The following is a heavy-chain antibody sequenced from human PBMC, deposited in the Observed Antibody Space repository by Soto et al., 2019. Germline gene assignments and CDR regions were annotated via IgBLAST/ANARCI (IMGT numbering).Heavy chain of an antibody. Sequence: EVQLVESGGGLVQPGGSLRLSCAASGFTFSSYWMSWVRQAPGKGLEWVANIKQDGSEKYYVDSVKGRFTISRDNAKNSLYLQMNCLRAEDTAVYYCARDQPWSGYSSGWYDYWGQGTLVTVSS. V-gene: IGHV3-7*03. CDR2: IKQDGSEK. D-gene: IGHD6-19*01. CDR3: ARDQPWSGYSSGWYDY. J-gene: IGHJ4*02. CDR1: GFTFSSYW.